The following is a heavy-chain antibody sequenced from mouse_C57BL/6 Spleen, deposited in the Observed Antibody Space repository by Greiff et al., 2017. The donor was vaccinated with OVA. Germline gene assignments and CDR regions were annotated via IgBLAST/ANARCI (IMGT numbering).Heavy chain of an antibody. J-gene: IGHJ4*01. Sequence: VQLQQSGPELVKPGASVKISCKASGYSFTGYYMNWVKQSPEKSLEWIGEINPSTGGTTYNQKFKAKATLTVDKSSSTAYMQLTSLTSADSAVYYSARADDGYSYCAVDYWGQGTSVTVSA. CDR2: INPSTGGT. D-gene: IGHD2-3*01. CDR1: GYSFTGYY. V-gene: IGHV1-42*01. CDR3: ARADDGYSYCAVDY.